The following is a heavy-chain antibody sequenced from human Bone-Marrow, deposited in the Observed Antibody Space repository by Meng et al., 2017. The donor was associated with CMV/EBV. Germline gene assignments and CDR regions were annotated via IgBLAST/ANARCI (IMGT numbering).Heavy chain of an antibody. Sequence: ASVKVSCKVSGYTLTELSRHWVRQAPGKGLEWMGVINPSGDTTTYAQKFQGRVTMTRDTSTSTVYMELSSLRSEDTAVYYCARVDSPADYWGQGTLVTVSS. CDR3: ARVDSPADY. CDR1: GYTLTELS. D-gene: IGHD2-2*01. CDR2: INPSGDTT. V-gene: IGHV1-46*01. J-gene: IGHJ4*02.